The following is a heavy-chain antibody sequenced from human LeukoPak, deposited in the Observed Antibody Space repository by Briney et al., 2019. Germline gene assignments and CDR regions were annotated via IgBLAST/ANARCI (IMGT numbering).Heavy chain of an antibody. CDR2: IRSKAYGGTT. D-gene: IGHD6-19*01. CDR1: GFTFGDYA. Sequence: GGSRRLFCTASGFTFGDYAMSWVRQAPGKGLEWVGFIRSKAYGGTTEYAASVKGRFTISRDDSKSIAYLQMNSLKTEDTAVYYCTSVGSGWSFDYWGQGTLVTVSS. J-gene: IGHJ4*02. CDR3: TSVGSGWSFDY. V-gene: IGHV3-49*04.